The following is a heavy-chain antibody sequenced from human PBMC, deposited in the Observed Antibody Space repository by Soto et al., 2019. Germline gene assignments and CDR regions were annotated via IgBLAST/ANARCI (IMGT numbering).Heavy chain of an antibody. CDR3: ARDTPRSSGFDY. CDR2: ISRSGDST. V-gene: IGHV1-46*01. D-gene: IGHD3-22*01. CDR1: AYTLINYY. Sequence: ASVKVSCKASAYTLINYYIHWVRQAPGQGLEWMGIISRSGDSTTYAQKFQGRVTVTRDTSTSTVYMELSGLRVEDTAVYYCARDTPRSSGFDYWGQGILVTVSS. J-gene: IGHJ4*02.